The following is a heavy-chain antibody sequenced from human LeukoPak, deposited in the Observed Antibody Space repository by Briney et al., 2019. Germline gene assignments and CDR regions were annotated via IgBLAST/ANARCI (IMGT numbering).Heavy chain of an antibody. CDR1: GGSISSYY. J-gene: IGHJ4*02. Sequence: SETLSLTCTVSGGSISSYYWSWIRQPPGKRLEWIGHIYYSGSTNYNPSLKSRVTISVDTSKNQFSLKLSSVTADTAVYYCASRSSIWSGYQDTLYYFDSWGQGTLVTVSS. CDR2: IYYSGST. CDR3: ASRSSIWSGYQDTLYYFDS. V-gene: IGHV4-59*01. D-gene: IGHD3-3*01.